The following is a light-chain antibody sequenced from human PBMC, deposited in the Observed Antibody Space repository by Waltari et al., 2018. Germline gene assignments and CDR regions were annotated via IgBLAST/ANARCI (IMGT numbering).Light chain of an antibody. Sequence: IQMTQSPSSLSASAGDTVPITCRASQGISTYLTWYQQKPGKAPKRLIYAASSLESGVPSRFSGSGSGTDFTLTISSLQPEDFATYYCLQYNSHPWTFGQGTKVEIK. CDR1: QGISTY. J-gene: IGKJ1*01. CDR2: AAS. CDR3: LQYNSHPWT. V-gene: IGKV1-13*02.